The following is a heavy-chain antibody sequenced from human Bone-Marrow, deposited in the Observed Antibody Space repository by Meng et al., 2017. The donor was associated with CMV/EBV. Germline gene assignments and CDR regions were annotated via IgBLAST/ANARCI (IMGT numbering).Heavy chain of an antibody. D-gene: IGHD6-6*01. CDR1: GGTFSSYA. V-gene: IGHV1-69*10. J-gene: IGHJ1*01. Sequence: SVKVSCKASGGTFSSYAISWVRQAPGQGLEWMGWISAYNGNTNYAQKFQGRVTITADKSTSTAYMELSSLRSEDTAVYYCAGSIAARPEYFQHWGQGTLVTVSS. CDR3: AGSIAARPEYFQH. CDR2: ISAYNGNT.